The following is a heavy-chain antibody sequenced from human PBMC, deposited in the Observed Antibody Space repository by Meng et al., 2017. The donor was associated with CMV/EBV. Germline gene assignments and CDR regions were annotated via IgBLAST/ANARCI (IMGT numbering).Heavy chain of an antibody. CDR2: IYSEGTT. CDR3: ARDGNYHGV. J-gene: IGHJ4*02. CDR1: WFTVSNNY. D-gene: IGHD1-7*01. Sequence: QLGETGGVLIQPGGSLRLSCAASWFTVSNNYMRWFRQAPGKGLEWVSLIYSEGTTDYADSVKGRFTISRDNSKNTLYLQMNSLRAEDTAVYYCARDGNYHGVWGQGTLVTVSS. V-gene: IGHV3-53*02.